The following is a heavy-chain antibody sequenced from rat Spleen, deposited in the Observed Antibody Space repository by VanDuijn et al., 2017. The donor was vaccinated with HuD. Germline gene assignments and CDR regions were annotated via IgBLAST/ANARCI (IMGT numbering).Heavy chain of an antibody. D-gene: IGHD1-7*01. V-gene: IGHV5-7*01. Sequence: EVQLMESDGGLVQPGRSLKLSCAASGFTFSDYNMAWVRQAPKRGLEWVATITYDGSGTYYRGSVKGRFTISRDNAKRTLYLQMDSLRSEDTATYYCARPSYGYPFAYWGQGTLVTVSS. CDR3: ARPSYGYPFAY. CDR1: GFTFSDYN. CDR2: ITYDGSGT. J-gene: IGHJ3*01.